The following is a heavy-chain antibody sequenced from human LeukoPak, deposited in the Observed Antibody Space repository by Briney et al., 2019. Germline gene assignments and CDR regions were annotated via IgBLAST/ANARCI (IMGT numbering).Heavy chain of an antibody. CDR2: INPSGGST. Sequence: ASVKVSCKASGYTFTGYYMHWVRQAPGQGLEWMGIINPSGGSTSYAQKFQGRVTMTRDTSTSTVYMELSSLRSEHTAVYYCAREGIAVAAPGAYWGQGTLVTVSS. V-gene: IGHV1-46*01. J-gene: IGHJ4*02. CDR1: GYTFTGYY. CDR3: AREGIAVAAPGAY. D-gene: IGHD6-19*01.